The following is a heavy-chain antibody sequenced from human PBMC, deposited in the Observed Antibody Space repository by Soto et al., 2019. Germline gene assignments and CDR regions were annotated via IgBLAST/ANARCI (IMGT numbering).Heavy chain of an antibody. V-gene: IGHV3-30-3*01. Sequence: QVHLEESGGGVVQPGGSLRLSCAGSGFDFSGYTIHWVRQAPGKGLAWVAVISYDGSDKYYADSVKGRFTISRDNAKKTLYLQMNSLRIEDTAVYYCARVDCSTTTCYYYGFDVWGQGTKVTVSS. CDR1: GFDFSGYT. D-gene: IGHD2-2*01. CDR3: ARVDCSTTTCYYYGFDV. CDR2: ISYDGSDK. J-gene: IGHJ6*02.